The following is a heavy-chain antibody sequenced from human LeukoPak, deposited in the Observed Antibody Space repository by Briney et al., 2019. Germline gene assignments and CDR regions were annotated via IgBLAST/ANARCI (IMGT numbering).Heavy chain of an antibody. V-gene: IGHV4-39*01. CDR1: GGSIRTSSYS. CDR2: IDYSGST. D-gene: IGHD3-10*01. Sequence: SETLSLTCTVSGGSIRTSSYSWGWIRQPPGKGLEWIASIDYSGSTYFNPSLRGRVTISVDTSQNQLSLKLSSVTATDTAVYYCTRLNWSGELESLRFDYWGQGTLVTVSS. CDR3: TRLNWSGELESLRFDY. J-gene: IGHJ4*02.